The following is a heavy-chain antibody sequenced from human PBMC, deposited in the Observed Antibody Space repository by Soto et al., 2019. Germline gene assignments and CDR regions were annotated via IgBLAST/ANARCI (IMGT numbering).Heavy chain of an antibody. V-gene: IGHV4-31*03. J-gene: IGHJ5*02. CDR1: GAALNSGNYY. Sequence: PSETLSLTCSVSGAALNSGNYYWSWIRQVPGKGLEWIGHIYVTGAVDYNPSLRDRITISQGTSERQFSLNLRLVTAADTAVYYCERIRIATNKYKWFDPWGQGTLVTVYS. CDR2: IYVTGAV. D-gene: IGHD2-21*01. CDR3: ERIRIATNKYKWFDP.